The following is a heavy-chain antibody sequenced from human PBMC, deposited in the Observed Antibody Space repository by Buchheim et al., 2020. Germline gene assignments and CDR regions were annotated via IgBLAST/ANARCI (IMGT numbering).Heavy chain of an antibody. J-gene: IGHJ5*02. Sequence: QLQLQESGPGLVKPSETLSLTCTVSGGSISSSSYYWGWIRQPPGKGLEWFGSIYYCGSTYYNPFLKSRVTISVDTPQHQFSLKLSSVTAADTAVYYCARLCTALLWFGELLGWFDPWGQGTL. CDR2: IYYCGST. V-gene: IGHV4-39*01. CDR1: GGSISSSSYY. D-gene: IGHD3-10*01. CDR3: ARLCTALLWFGELLGWFDP.